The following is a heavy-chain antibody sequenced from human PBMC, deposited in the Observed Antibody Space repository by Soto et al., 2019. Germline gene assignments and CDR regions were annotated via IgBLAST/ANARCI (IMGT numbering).Heavy chain of an antibody. J-gene: IGHJ4*02. V-gene: IGHV1-69*06. CDR3: ASERSAQYFDF. D-gene: IGHD1-26*01. CDR2: IIPTFGTP. CDR1: GGTFSSHG. Sequence: QVQLVQSGTVVQRRGSSVKVSCQASGGTFSSHGMAWVRQAPGQGLEWMGGIIPTFGTPTYAPKFQGRVTITADKSTNTAYMERSSLRSEDTRVYYCASERSAQYFDFWGQGTLITVSS.